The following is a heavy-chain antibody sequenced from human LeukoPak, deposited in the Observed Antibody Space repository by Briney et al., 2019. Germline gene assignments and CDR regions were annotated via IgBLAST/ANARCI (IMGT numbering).Heavy chain of an antibody. J-gene: IGHJ5*02. CDR2: IYYSGST. CDR3: ARPLTTVTTSRFDP. V-gene: IGHV4-59*12. Sequence: SETLSLTCTVSGGSISNKYWSWIRQPPGKGLEWIGYIYYSGSTNYNPSLKSRVTISVDTSKNQFSLKLSSVTAADTAVYYCARPLTTVTTSRFDPWGQGTLVTVSS. CDR1: GGSISNKY. D-gene: IGHD4-17*01.